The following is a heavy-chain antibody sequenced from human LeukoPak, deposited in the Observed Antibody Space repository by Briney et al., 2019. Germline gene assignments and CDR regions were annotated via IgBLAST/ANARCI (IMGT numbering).Heavy chain of an antibody. CDR2: ISWNSGSI. Sequence: PGGSLRLSCAASGFTFDDYAMHWVRQAPGKGLEWVSGISWNSGSIGYADSVKGRFTISRDNAKNSLYLQMNSLRAEDTALYYCAKAGPFGGVYWYFDLWGRGTLVTVSS. V-gene: IGHV3-9*01. D-gene: IGHD3-16*01. CDR1: GFTFDDYA. CDR3: AKAGPFGGVYWYFDL. J-gene: IGHJ2*01.